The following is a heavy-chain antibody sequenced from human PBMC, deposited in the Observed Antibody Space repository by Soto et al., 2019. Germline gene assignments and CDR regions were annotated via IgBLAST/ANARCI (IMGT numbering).Heavy chain of an antibody. CDR1: GFVFGSYA. CDR3: TRPTCDGGNCYFAH. J-gene: IGHJ5*02. Sequence: PGGSLRLSCAASGFVFGSYAMHWVRQAPGKGLEWVAVIMYDGNTEYYADSVKGRFTLSRDNSKNILSVQMNSLRAEDTAVYYCTRPTCDGGNCYFAHWGRGTLVTAPQ. V-gene: IGHV3-30-3*01. D-gene: IGHD2-21*01. CDR2: IMYDGNTE.